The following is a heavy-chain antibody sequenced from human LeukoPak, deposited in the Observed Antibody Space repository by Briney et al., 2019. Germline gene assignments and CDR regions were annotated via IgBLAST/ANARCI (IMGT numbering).Heavy chain of an antibody. CDR1: GFTFTSYA. D-gene: IGHD6-19*01. CDR2: ISKSGGIT. J-gene: IGHJ5*02. V-gene: IGHV3-23*01. Sequence: GGSLRLSCAASGFTFTSYAMSWVRQAPGKGLEWVSTISKSGGITYYADSVKGRFTISRDNSKNTLYLQMDSPGVEDTAVYFCAKCRRYANGWCNWLDPWGQGTQVTVSS. CDR3: AKCRRYANGWCNWLDP.